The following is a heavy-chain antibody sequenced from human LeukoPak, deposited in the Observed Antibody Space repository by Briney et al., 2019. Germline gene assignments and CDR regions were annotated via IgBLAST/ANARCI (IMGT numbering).Heavy chain of an antibody. CDR1: GGSFSDYY. CDR3: ARAGTGDRSAVFDY. V-gene: IGHV4-34*01. J-gene: IGHJ4*02. Sequence: SETLSLACAVFGGSFSDYYWTWIRQPPGKGLEWIGEINHSGSTSYSPSLESRVTISVDTSKNQFSLKVYSLTAADTAVYFCARAGTGDRSAVFDYWGQEILVTVSS. D-gene: IGHD7-27*01. CDR2: INHSGST.